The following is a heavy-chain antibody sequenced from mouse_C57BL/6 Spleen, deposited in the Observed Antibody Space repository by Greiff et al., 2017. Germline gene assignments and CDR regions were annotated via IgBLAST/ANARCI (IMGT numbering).Heavy chain of an antibody. CDR1: GYTFTDYN. Sequence: EVKLMESGPELVKPGASVKMSCEASGYTFTDYNMHWVKQSHGKSLEWIGYINPNNGGTSYNQKFKGKATLTVNKSSSTAYMELRSLTSEDSAVYYCARGGDYDGFAYWGQGTLVTVSA. D-gene: IGHD2-4*01. CDR2: INPNNGGT. V-gene: IGHV1-22*01. CDR3: ARGGDYDGFAY. J-gene: IGHJ3*01.